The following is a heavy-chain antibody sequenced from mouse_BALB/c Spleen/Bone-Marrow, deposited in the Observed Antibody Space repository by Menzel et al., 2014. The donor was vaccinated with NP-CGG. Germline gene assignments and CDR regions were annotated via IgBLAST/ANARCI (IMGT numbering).Heavy chain of an antibody. CDR1: GYAFXSYW. Sequence: QVQLQQPGAELVRPGSSVKISCKGSGYAFXSYWMNWVKQRPGQGLEWIGQIYPGDGDTNNNGKFKGKATLTADKSSTTVYMQLSSLTSEDSAVYFCARSNDYDPLAYWGQGTLVTVSA. CDR3: ARSNDYDPLAY. D-gene: IGHD2-4*01. CDR2: IYPGDGDT. J-gene: IGHJ3*01. V-gene: IGHV1-80*01.